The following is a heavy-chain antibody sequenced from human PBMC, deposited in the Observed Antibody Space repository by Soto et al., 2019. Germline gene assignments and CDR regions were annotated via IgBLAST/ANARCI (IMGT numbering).Heavy chain of an antibody. V-gene: IGHV3-23*01. CDR3: ANLDSWSQRPMDA. CDR2: ISISGGST. D-gene: IGHD3-3*01. CDR1: GFVFSSYA. J-gene: IGHJ6*02. Sequence: GGSLGLSCVASGFVFSSYAMSLVCQPPGKGLQWVSTISISGGSTYYADSVKSRFTISRENSKNTLYLQMNSLRAEDTAIYFCANLDSWSQRPMDAWGQGNTVTV.